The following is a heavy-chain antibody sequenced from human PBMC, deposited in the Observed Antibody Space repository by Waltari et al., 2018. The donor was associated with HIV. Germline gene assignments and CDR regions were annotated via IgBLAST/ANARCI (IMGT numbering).Heavy chain of an antibody. J-gene: IGHJ6*02. CDR3: ASRPGIAVAGTIYYYYGMDV. CDR1: GGSISSSNW. D-gene: IGHD6-19*01. V-gene: IGHV4-4*02. Sequence: QVQLQESGPGLVKPSGTLSLTCAVSGGSISSSNWWRWVRQPPGKGLEWIGEIYHSGSTNYNPSLKSRVTISVDKSKNQFSLKLSSVTAADTAVYYCASRPGIAVAGTIYYYYGMDVWGQGTTVTVSS. CDR2: IYHSGST.